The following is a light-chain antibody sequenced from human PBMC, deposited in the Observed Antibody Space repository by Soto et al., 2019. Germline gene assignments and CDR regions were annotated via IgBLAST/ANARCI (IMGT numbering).Light chain of an antibody. Sequence: QSVLTQPPSASGTPGPRGTISCSGSSSNIGSNTVNWYQHLPGTAPKLLIYSTDQRPSGVPDRFSGAKSGTSASLAISGLQSDDEADYYCAAWDDNLNGLVFGGGTKLAVL. CDR1: SSNIGSNT. J-gene: IGLJ7*01. CDR3: AAWDDNLNGLV. V-gene: IGLV1-44*01. CDR2: STD.